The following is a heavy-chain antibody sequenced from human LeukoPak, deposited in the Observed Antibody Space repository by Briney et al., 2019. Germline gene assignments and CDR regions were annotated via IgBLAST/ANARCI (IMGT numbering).Heavy chain of an antibody. J-gene: IGHJ4*02. CDR2: MNPNSGNT. Sequence: ASVKVSCKASGYTFTSYDINWVRQATGQGLEWMGWMNPNSGNTGYAQKFQGRVTITRNTSISTAYMELSSLRSEDTAVYYCAREKLSDILTGFDYWGQGTLVTVSS. D-gene: IGHD3-9*01. CDR3: AREKLSDILTGFDY. V-gene: IGHV1-8*03. CDR1: GYTFTSYD.